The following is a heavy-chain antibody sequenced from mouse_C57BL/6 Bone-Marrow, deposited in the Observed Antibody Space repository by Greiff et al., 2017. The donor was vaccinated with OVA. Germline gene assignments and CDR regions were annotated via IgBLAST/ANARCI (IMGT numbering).Heavy chain of an antibody. D-gene: IGHD1-1*01. V-gene: IGHV1-19*01. Sequence: VQLQQSGPVLVKPGASVKMSCKASGYTFTDYYMNWVKQSHGKSLEWIGVINPYNGGTSYNQKFKGKATLTVDKASSTAYMGLNSLTSEDAAVYYCARLYGSSFYYAMDYWGQGTSVTVSS. CDR2: INPYNGGT. CDR3: ARLYGSSFYYAMDY. J-gene: IGHJ4*01. CDR1: GYTFTDYY.